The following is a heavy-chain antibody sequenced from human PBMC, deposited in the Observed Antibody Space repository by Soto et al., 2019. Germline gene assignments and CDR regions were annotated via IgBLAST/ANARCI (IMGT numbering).Heavy chain of an antibody. CDR1: GGTFSSYA. V-gene: IGHV1-69*01. D-gene: IGHD3-10*01. J-gene: IGHJ6*02. Sequence: QVQLVQSGAEVKKPGSSVKVSCKASGGTFSSYAISWVRQAPGQVLEWMGGIIPIVGTANYAQKFQGRVTINADESTRTADMELSSVRSEDTALYCCARARYGSGSHYRRPSYYYYGMDVWGQGTTVTVSS. CDR3: ARARYGSGSHYRRPSYYYYGMDV. CDR2: IIPIVGTA.